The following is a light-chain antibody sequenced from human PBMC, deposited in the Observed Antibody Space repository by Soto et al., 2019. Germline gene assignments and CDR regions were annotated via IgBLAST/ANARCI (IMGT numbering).Light chain of an antibody. CDR1: QSVNTY. Sequence: EIVLTQSPATLSLSPGERATLSCRASQSVNTYLAWYQPKPGQAPRLLVYDASKRATGIPARFSGSGSETDFTLTISSLEPGDFAVYYCQQRSNWLTFGGGTKVEIK. CDR2: DAS. V-gene: IGKV3-11*01. CDR3: QQRSNWLT. J-gene: IGKJ4*01.